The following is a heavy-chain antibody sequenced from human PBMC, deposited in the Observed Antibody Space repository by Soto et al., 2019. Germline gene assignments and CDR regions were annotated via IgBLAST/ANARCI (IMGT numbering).Heavy chain of an antibody. Sequence: QPGGSLRLSCAASGFTFSNFGMHWGRQAPGKGLEWVAAISADGSDKYFSDSVKGRFTISRDNSKNTLFLQMNSLRVEDTAVYYCTKGSEVTRQEVDYWGQGTLVTVSS. D-gene: IGHD2-21*02. CDR1: GFTFSNFG. V-gene: IGHV3-30*18. CDR2: ISADGSDK. J-gene: IGHJ4*02. CDR3: TKGSEVTRQEVDY.